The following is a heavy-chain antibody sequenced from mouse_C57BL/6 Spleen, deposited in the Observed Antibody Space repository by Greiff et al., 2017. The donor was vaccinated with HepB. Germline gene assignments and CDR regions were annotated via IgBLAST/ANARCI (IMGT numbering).Heavy chain of an antibody. CDR1: GFTFTDYY. CDR2: IRNKANGYTT. V-gene: IGHV7-3*01. J-gene: IGHJ1*03. Sequence: LVESGGGLVQPGGSLSLSCAASGFTFTDYYMSWVRQPPGKALEWLGFIRNKANGYTTEYSASVKGRFTISRDNSQSILYLQMNALRAEDSATYYCARHGSSYGYFDVWGTGTTVTVSS. D-gene: IGHD1-1*01. CDR3: ARHGSSYGYFDV.